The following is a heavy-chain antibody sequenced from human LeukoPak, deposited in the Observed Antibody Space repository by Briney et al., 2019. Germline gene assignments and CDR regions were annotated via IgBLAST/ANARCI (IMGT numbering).Heavy chain of an antibody. CDR3: ASSGYYFTGNWFHP. CDR2: VFYSGNT. D-gene: IGHD3-22*01. J-gene: IGHJ5*02. V-gene: IGHV4-39*07. CDR1: GGSISSPPYY. Sequence: SETLSLTCSVSGGSISSPPYYWVWIRQSPGKGLEWIGSVFYSGNTYYNASLKSRVTMSVDTSRNQFSLNLTSVTAADTAVYYCASSGYYFTGNWFHPWGQGTLVTVSS.